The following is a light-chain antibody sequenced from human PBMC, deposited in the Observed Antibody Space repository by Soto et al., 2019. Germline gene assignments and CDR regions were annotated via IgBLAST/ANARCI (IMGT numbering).Light chain of an antibody. CDR3: SSLSGSINYV. V-gene: IGLV2-8*01. Sequence: QSVLTQPPSASGSPGQSVTISCIGTSSDVGDYNYVSWYHKHPDNGPKLMIDVVSERVSWVPKRFSDSISGNPASLTVSGLQAEHETDYYCSSLSGSINYVVGTGANFTVL. CDR1: SSDVGDYNY. J-gene: IGLJ1*01. CDR2: VVS.